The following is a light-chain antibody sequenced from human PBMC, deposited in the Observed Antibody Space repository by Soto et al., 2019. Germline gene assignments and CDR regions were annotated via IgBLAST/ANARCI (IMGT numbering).Light chain of an antibody. CDR3: QQYGSSPRT. J-gene: IGKJ1*01. V-gene: IGKV3-20*01. CDR1: QSVSSSY. Sequence: DIVFTQSPGTLSLSPGERAALSCRASQSVSSSYLAWYQQKPGQAPRLLIYGASSRATGIPDRFSGSGSGTDFTLTISRLEPEDFAVYYCQQYGSSPRTFGQGTKVDIK. CDR2: GAS.